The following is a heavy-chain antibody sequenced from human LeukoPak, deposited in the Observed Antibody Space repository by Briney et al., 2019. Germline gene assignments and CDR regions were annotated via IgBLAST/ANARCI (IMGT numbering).Heavy chain of an antibody. J-gene: IGHJ5*02. CDR2: IYYSGST. CDR1: GGSISSYY. V-gene: IGHV4-59*08. Sequence: SETLSLTCTVSGGSISSYYWSWIRQPPGKGLEWIGYIYYSGSTNYNPSLKSRVTISVDTSKNQFSLKLSSVTAADTAVYYCARQLFSVTTGRGNWFDPWGQGTLVTVSS. CDR3: ARQLFSVTTGRGNWFDP. D-gene: IGHD4-17*01.